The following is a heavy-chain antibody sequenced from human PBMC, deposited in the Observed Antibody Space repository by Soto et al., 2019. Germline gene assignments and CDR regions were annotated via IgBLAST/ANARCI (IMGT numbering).Heavy chain of an antibody. CDR3: AKALRVDGYKPRGHDAFDI. CDR2: IYPGDSDT. Sequence: GESLKISCKGSGYSFTSYLICWVRQMPVKGLEWMGIIYPGDSDTRYSPSFQGQVTISADKSISTAYLQWSSLKASDTAMYYCAKALRVDGYKPRGHDAFDILGQGTMVTVSS. J-gene: IGHJ3*02. D-gene: IGHD5-12*01. V-gene: IGHV5-51*01. CDR1: GYSFTSYL.